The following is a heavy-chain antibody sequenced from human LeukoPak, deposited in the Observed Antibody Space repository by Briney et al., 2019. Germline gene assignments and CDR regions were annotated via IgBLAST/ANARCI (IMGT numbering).Heavy chain of an antibody. Sequence: GGTLRLSCAASGFTFSKHGMNWVRQAPGKGLEWVSGISPSGDITYYADSVKGRFTISRDNSKNTLYLQMISLRAEDTAVYYCARGQFRLSDYDSSGFDYWGQGTLVTVSS. J-gene: IGHJ4*02. D-gene: IGHD3-22*01. CDR1: GFTFSKHG. CDR2: ISPSGDIT. CDR3: ARGQFRLSDYDSSGFDY. V-gene: IGHV3-23*01.